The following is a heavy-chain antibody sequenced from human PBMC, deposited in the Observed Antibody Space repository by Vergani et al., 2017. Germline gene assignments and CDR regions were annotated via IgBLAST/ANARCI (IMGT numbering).Heavy chain of an antibody. J-gene: IGHJ4*02. CDR3: AKDPDYDDSGGYPDY. CDR1: GFTFSSYG. Sequence: QVQLVESGGGVVQPGRSLRLSCAASGFTFSSYGMHWVRQAPGKGLEWVAVISSDGSNKYYADSVKGRFTISRDNSKNTLYLQMNSLRAEDTAVYYCAKDPDYDDSGGYPDYWGQGTLVTVSS. CDR2: ISSDGSNK. D-gene: IGHD3-22*01. V-gene: IGHV3-30*18.